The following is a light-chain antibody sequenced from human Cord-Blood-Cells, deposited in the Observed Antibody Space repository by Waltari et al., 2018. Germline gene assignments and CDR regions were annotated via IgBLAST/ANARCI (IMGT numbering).Light chain of an antibody. CDR3: QQSYSTPWT. J-gene: IGKJ1*01. V-gene: IGKV1-39*01. CDR2: AAS. CDR1: QSISSY. Sequence: DSQMTQSPSSLSASVGDRVTITCRASQSISSYLNWYQQKPGKGPKLRIYAASSLQSGVPSTFSGSGSGTESALTSSRLQPEDFATYYGQQSYSTPWTFGQGTKVEIK.